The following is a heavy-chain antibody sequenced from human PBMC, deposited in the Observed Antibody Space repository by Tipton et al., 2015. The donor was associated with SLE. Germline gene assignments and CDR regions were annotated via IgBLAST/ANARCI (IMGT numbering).Heavy chain of an antibody. CDR1: GFTFSNYG. V-gene: IGHV3-30*02. CDR3: ARRNSTSGAFDI. J-gene: IGHJ3*02. CDR2: IRYDGSDM. D-gene: IGHD5/OR15-5a*01. Sequence: SLRLSCAASGFTFSNYGMHWVRQAPGKGLEWVAFIRYDGSDMYYADSVMGRFTISRDNSENTVYLQMNSVRVEDTAIYYCARRNSTSGAFDIWGQGTLVTVSS.